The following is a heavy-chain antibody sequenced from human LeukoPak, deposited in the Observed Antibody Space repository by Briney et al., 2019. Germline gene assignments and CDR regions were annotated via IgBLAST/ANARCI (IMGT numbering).Heavy chain of an antibody. CDR1: GGSISSGGYY. Sequence: PSETLSFTCTVSGGSISSGGYYWSWIRQPPGKGLEWIGYIYHSGSAYYNPSLKSRVTISVDTSKNQFSLKLSSVTAADTAVYYCARTAEGLDAFDIWGQGTMVTVSS. CDR2: IYHSGSA. V-gene: IGHV4-30-2*01. CDR3: ARTAEGLDAFDI. D-gene: IGHD6-13*01. J-gene: IGHJ3*02.